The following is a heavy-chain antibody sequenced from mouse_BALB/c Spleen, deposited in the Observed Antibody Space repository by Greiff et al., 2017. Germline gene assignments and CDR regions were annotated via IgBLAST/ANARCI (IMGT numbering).Heavy chain of an antibody. Sequence: EVQRVESGGGLVQPGGSRKLSCAASGFTFSSFGMHWVRQAPEKGLEWVAYISSGSSTIYYADTVKGRFTISRDNPKNTLFLQMTSLRSEDTAMYYCARSYYGSSYGYFDVWGAGTTVTVSS. V-gene: IGHV5-17*02. D-gene: IGHD1-1*01. J-gene: IGHJ1*01. CDR2: ISSGSSTI. CDR1: GFTFSSFG. CDR3: ARSYYGSSYGYFDV.